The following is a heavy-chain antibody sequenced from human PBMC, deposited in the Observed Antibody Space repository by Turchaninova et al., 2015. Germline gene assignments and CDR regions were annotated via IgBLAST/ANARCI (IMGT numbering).Heavy chain of an antibody. Sequence: GAEVRKPGASVKVSCQASGYTFSTYVIHWVRQAPGRGLEWMGWISTHNGDTHYSQKFQGRVTMTRDTSASTVYMELSSLRSEDTAVYYCARDAGTYNDFWSGRSYFDHWGQGTPVTVSS. CDR3: ARDAGTYNDFWSGRSYFDH. V-gene: IGHV1-3*04. CDR1: GYTFSTYV. CDR2: ISTHNGDT. J-gene: IGHJ4*02. D-gene: IGHD3-3*01.